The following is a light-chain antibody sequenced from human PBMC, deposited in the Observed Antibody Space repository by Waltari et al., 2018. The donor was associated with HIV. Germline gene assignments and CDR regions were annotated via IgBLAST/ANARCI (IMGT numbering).Light chain of an antibody. CDR2: DNN. CDR1: TSNIRRTN. V-gene: IGLV1-44*01. J-gene: IGLJ3*02. CDR3: STWDDNLNGPV. Sequence: QSALPPASPASGTPGQRVDISCSGATSNIRRTNVNWYQHLPGAAPKLLIYDNNQRPSGIPDRFSGSKSGSSASLAITGLQSDDEADFYCSTWDDNLNGPVFGGGTRLTVL.